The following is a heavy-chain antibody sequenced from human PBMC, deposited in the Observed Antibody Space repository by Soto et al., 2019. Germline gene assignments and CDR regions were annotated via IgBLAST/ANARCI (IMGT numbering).Heavy chain of an antibody. D-gene: IGHD3-10*01. V-gene: IGHV4-59*01. Sequence: SDTLSLTCTVSGGSISSYYWSWIRQPPGKGLEWIGYIYYSGSTNYNPSLKSRVTISVDTSKNQFSLKLSSVTAADTAVYYCARADSAGNDYWGQGTLVTVSS. CDR2: IYYSGST. J-gene: IGHJ4*02. CDR3: ARADSAGNDY. CDR1: GGSISSYY.